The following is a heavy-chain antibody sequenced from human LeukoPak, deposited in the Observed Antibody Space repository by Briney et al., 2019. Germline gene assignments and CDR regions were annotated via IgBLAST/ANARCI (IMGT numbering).Heavy chain of an antibody. CDR1: GYNFVGYY. Sequence: ASVKVSCKASGYNFVGYYMHWVRQAPGQGLEWMGWINPNSGGTNYAQKFQGRVTMTRDTSISTAYMELSRLRSDDTAVYYCARGGKLDGFPAEYFQHWGQGTLVTVSS. CDR3: ARGGKLDGFPAEYFQH. D-gene: IGHD1-1*01. J-gene: IGHJ1*01. CDR2: INPNSGGT. V-gene: IGHV1-2*02.